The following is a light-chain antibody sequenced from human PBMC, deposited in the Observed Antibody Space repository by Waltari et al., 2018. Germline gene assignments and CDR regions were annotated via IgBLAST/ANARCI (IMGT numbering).Light chain of an antibody. CDR3: QQRSGWPLT. J-gene: IGKJ4*01. Sequence: IVLTQSPATLSLSPGERATLSCRASQSISKYLAWYQQKPGQSPRLLIYDTYNRATCVPARFSGSGSGTDFTLTISSLDPEDSAVYYCQQRSGWPLTFGGGTKVEI. CDR1: QSISKY. V-gene: IGKV3-11*01. CDR2: DTY.